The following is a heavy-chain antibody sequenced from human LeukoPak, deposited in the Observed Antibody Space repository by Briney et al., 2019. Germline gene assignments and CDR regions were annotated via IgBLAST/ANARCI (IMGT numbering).Heavy chain of an antibody. CDR2: ISAYNGNT. D-gene: IGHD6-19*01. J-gene: IGHJ4*02. V-gene: IGHV1-18*01. CDR3: ARDLKRGYSSGRYSWGTGSSNDY. CDR1: GYTFTSYG. Sequence: ASVKVSCKASGYTFTSYGISWVRQAPGQGLEWMGWISAYNGNTNYAQKLQGRVTMTIDTSTSTAYMELRSLRSDDTAVYYCARDLKRGYSSGRYSWGTGSSNDYWGQGTLVTVSS.